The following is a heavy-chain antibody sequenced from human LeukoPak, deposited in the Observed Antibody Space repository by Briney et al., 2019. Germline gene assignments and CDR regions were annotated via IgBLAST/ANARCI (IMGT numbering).Heavy chain of an antibody. J-gene: IGHJ4*02. CDR1: GFTFSGYG. CDR2: IWYDGSNK. CDR3: ARDAYSSSWYFDY. D-gene: IGHD6-13*01. V-gene: IGHV3-33*01. Sequence: PGGSLRLSCAASGFTFSGYGMHWVRQAPGKGLEWVAVIWYDGSNKYYADSVKGRFTISRDNSKNTLYLQMNSLRAEDTAVYYCARDAYSSSWYFDYWGQGTLVTVSS.